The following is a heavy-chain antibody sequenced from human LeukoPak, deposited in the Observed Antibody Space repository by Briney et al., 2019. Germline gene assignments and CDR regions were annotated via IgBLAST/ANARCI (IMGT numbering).Heavy chain of an antibody. V-gene: IGHV4-4*02. Sequence: SGTLSLTCAVSRGSISSSNWWSWVRQPPGKGLEWIGEIYHSGSTNYNPSLKSRVTISVDKSKNQFSLKLSSVTAADTAVYYCARSGPGIAVAPFDYWGQGTLVTVSS. CDR3: ARSGPGIAVAPFDY. CDR2: IYHSGST. CDR1: RGSISSSNW. J-gene: IGHJ4*02. D-gene: IGHD6-19*01.